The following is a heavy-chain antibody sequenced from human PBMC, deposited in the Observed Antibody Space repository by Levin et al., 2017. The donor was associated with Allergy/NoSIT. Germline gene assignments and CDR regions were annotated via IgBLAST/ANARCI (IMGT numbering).Heavy chain of an antibody. Sequence: EASVKVSCKPSGYTFTGYYIHWVRQAPGQGLEWMGRINPNSGGPNYAQRFQGRVTMTRDTSIRTVYMEVSRLRSDDTAVYYCTREGAGDGDYEAFDYWGQGTLVTVSS. CDR3: TREGAGDGDYEAFDY. CDR2: INPNSGGP. D-gene: IGHD4-17*01. J-gene: IGHJ4*02. V-gene: IGHV1-2*06. CDR1: GYTFTGYY.